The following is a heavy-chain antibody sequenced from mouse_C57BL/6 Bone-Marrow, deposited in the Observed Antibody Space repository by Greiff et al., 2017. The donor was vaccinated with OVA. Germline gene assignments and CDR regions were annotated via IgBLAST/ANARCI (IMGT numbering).Heavy chain of an antibody. CDR1: GFTFSSYG. Sequence: EVQLVESGGDLVKPGGSLKLSCAASGFTFSSYGMSWVRQTPDKRLEWVATISSGGSYTYYPDSVKGRFTISRDNAKNTLYLQMSSLKSEDTAMYYCARQYCWFAYWGQGTLVTVSA. V-gene: IGHV5-6*01. CDR2: ISSGGSYT. CDR3: ARQYCWFAY. J-gene: IGHJ3*01.